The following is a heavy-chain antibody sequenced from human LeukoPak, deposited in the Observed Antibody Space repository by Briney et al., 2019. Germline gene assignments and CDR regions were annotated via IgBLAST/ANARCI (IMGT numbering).Heavy chain of an antibody. V-gene: IGHV1-2*06. CDR3: ARGPNTSGFKDY. CDR1: GYTFTGHY. CDR2: INTNTGST. J-gene: IGHJ4*02. Sequence: ASVKVSCKASGYTFTGHYMHWVRQAPGQGLEWMGRINTNTGSTNYAQNFQGRVTMTRDTSITTAYMELRSLRSDDTAVYYCARGPNTSGFKDYWGQGALVTVSS. D-gene: IGHD6-19*01.